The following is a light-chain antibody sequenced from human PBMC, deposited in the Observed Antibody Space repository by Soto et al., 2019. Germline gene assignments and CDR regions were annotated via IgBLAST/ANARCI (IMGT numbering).Light chain of an antibody. J-gene: IGKJ1*01. Sequence: DIHMTQSPSSLSASVRDIVTITFLASQSISRYLNWYQQKPGKAPKLLIYAASSLLGGVPSRFSGSGSGTDFTLTISSLQPEDFAIYYCQQSYSSPQTFGQGTKVDIK. CDR3: QQSYSSPQT. CDR1: QSISRY. V-gene: IGKV1-39*01. CDR2: AAS.